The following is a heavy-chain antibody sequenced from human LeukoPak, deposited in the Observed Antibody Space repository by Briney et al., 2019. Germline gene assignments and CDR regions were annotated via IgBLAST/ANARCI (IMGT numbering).Heavy chain of an antibody. CDR1: GFTFSSYG. CDR2: ISGSGGST. D-gene: IGHD1-26*01. J-gene: IGHJ4*02. Sequence: PGGSLRLSCAASGFTFSSYGMHWVRQAPGKGLEWVSAISGSGGSTYYADSVKGRFTISRDNSKNTLYLQMNSLRAEDTAVYYCAKAKGIVGATAVPLDYWGQGTLVTVSS. V-gene: IGHV3-23*01. CDR3: AKAKGIVGATAVPLDY.